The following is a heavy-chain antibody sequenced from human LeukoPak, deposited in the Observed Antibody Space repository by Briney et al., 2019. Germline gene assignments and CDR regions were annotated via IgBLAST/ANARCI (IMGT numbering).Heavy chain of an antibody. Sequence: GASVKVSCKASGYTFTGYYMHWVRQAPGQGLEWMGWINPNSGGTNYAQKFQGRVTMTRDTSISTAYMELSRLRSDDTAVYYCARNYPSYYDFWVDYWGQGTLVTVSS. J-gene: IGHJ4*02. V-gene: IGHV1-2*02. CDR1: GYTFTGYY. CDR2: INPNSGGT. D-gene: IGHD3-3*01. CDR3: ARNYPSYYDFWVDY.